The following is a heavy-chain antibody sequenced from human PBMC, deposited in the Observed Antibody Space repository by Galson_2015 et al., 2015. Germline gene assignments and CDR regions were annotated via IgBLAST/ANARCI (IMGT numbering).Heavy chain of an antibody. CDR3: ARDPIASAGSPPYYYYFYMDV. J-gene: IGHJ6*03. CDR1: GYSFINYG. D-gene: IGHD6-13*01. CDR2: ISPYNGHT. V-gene: IGHV1-18*01. Sequence: SVKVSCKASGYSFINYGINWVRQAPGQGLEWMGWISPYNGHTNFAQKLQDRVTMTTDTSTGTAYMELRSLTSDDTAVYYCARDPIASAGSPPYYYYFYMDVWGKGTTVTVSS.